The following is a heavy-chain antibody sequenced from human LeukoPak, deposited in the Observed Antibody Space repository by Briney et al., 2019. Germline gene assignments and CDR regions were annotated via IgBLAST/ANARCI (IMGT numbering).Heavy chain of an antibody. CDR1: GFTFSSYA. J-gene: IGHJ6*03. V-gene: IGHV3-30*04. CDR3: AIAPQLLYYYYYLDL. Sequence: PGGSLRLSDAASGFTFSSYAMHWVRPATGKGLEWVAVISYDGSNKYYADSVKGLFTISRDNSKNTLYLQMNSLRAEDTAVYYCAIAPQLLYYYYYLDLWGNGTTVTVSS. CDR2: ISYDGSNK. D-gene: IGHD2-2*01.